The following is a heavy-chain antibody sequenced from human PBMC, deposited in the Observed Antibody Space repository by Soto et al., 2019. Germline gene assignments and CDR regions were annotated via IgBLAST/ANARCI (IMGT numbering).Heavy chain of an antibody. CDR3: ARGNKNGDYPRGLDP. CDR1: GYAFTSYD. D-gene: IGHD4-17*01. V-gene: IGHV1-8*01. Sequence: ASVKVSCKASGYAFTSYDMRWVRQATGQGFEYLGWMNPNSGNTGYVKKFQGRVTMTRDTSMSTAYMELSSLRSEDTAVYYCARGNKNGDYPRGLDPWGQGTLVTGSS. J-gene: IGHJ5*02. CDR2: MNPNSGNT.